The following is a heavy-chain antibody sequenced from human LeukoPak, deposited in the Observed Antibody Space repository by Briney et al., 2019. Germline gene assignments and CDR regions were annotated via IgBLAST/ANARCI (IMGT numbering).Heavy chain of an antibody. J-gene: IGHJ3*02. CDR3: ARDFSPYCGGDCYLDAFDI. CDR2: MNSNSGNT. Sequence: GASVKVSCKGYGYTFINHDIDWVRQAAGQGLEWMGWMNSNSGNTGYAQKFQGRVTFTRDTSICTAYMELYSLTSDDTAVYYCARDFSPYCGGDCYLDAFDIWGQGTMVTVSS. D-gene: IGHD2-21*01. V-gene: IGHV1-8*03. CDR1: GYTFINHD.